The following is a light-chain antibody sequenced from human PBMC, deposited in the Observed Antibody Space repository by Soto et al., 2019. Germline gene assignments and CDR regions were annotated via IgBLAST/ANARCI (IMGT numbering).Light chain of an antibody. V-gene: IGLV2-23*01. Sequence: SVLTQPASVSGSPGQSITISCTGTSGDVGSYNLVSWYQQHPDKAPKLILYEGTQRPSGVSDRFSGSKSGNTASLTISGLQAEDEADYYCCSYAGSSTWVFGGGTKLTVL. CDR2: EGT. CDR1: SGDVGSYNL. CDR3: CSYAGSSTWV. J-gene: IGLJ3*02.